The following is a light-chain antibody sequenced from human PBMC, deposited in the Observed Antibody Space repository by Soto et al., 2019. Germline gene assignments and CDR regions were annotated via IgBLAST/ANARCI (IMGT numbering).Light chain of an antibody. CDR3: QQYGSSPQT. J-gene: IGKJ1*01. CDR1: QSVSSTY. CDR2: GAS. Sequence: EIVLTQSPGTLSLSPGERVTLSCRASQSVSSTYLAWYQQKPGQAPRLLIYGASSRAAGIPDRFSGSGSVTDFTLTISSLEPEDFAVYYCQQYGSSPQTFGQGTKVEIK. V-gene: IGKV3-20*01.